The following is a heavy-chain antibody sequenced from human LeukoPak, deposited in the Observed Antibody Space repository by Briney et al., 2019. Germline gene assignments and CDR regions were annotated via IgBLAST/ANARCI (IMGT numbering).Heavy chain of an antibody. CDR1: GFTFSNAW. J-gene: IGHJ5*02. Sequence: GGSLRLSCAASGFTFSNAWMSWVRQAPGKGLEWVSYISSTNGHTYYADSVNGRFTISRDTAKNSLYLQMNSLRVEDTAIYFCARDRDSSGLYGGADLWGQGVLVTVSA. CDR2: ISSTNGHT. D-gene: IGHD6-19*01. CDR3: ARDRDSSGLYGGADL. V-gene: IGHV3-21*03.